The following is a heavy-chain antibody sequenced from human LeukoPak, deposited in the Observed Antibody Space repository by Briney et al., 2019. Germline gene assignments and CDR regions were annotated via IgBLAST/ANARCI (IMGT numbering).Heavy chain of an antibody. CDR2: VIGSVVST. Sequence: GRSLRLSCAASGFTFRNYAMSWVRQSPGKGLEWVSTVIGSVVSTFYADSVKGRFTISRDNSKNTLYLQMNSLRADDTAVYYCAKAHRRGAARTYYFDYWGQGTLVTVSS. J-gene: IGHJ4*02. D-gene: IGHD6-13*01. V-gene: IGHV3-23*01. CDR1: GFTFRNYA. CDR3: AKAHRRGAARTYYFDY.